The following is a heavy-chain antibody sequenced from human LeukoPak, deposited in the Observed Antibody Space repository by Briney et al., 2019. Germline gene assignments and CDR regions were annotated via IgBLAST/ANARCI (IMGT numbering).Heavy chain of an antibody. CDR3: ARLLGYCSSTSCYSRWYFDL. V-gene: IGHV4-30-4*01. Sequence: SETLSLTCTVSGGSISGGDYYWSWIRQPPGKGLEWIGYICYSGSTYYNPSLKSRVTISVDTSKNQFSLKLSSVTAADTAVYYCARLLGYCSSTSCYSRWYFDLWGRGTLVTVSS. CDR1: GGSISGGDYY. J-gene: IGHJ2*01. D-gene: IGHD2-2*01. CDR2: ICYSGST.